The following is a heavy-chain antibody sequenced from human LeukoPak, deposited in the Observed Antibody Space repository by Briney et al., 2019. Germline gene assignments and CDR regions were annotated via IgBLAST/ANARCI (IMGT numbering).Heavy chain of an antibody. CDR3: ATGTYYDLLPY. D-gene: IGHD3-9*01. Sequence: GASVKVSCRVSGYTHTELSMHWVRQAPGKGLEWMGGFDPEDGETIDAQKFQGRITMTEDTSTDTAYMELSSLRSEDTAVYYCATGTYYDLLPYWGQGTLVTVSS. V-gene: IGHV1-24*01. CDR1: GYTHTELS. CDR2: FDPEDGET. J-gene: IGHJ4*02.